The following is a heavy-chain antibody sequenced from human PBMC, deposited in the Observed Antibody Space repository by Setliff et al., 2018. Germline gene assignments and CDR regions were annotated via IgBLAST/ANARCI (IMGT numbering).Heavy chain of an antibody. V-gene: IGHV3-33*01. CDR3: ARNWVTAQHYYYGMDV. Sequence: GGSLRLSCVASGFTFRNYGMHWVRQAPGKGLEGVALIWNDGSSKFYGDSVKGRITISRDNSKNTLYLQMDSLRADDTAVYYCARNWVTAQHYYYGMDVWGQGTTVTVSS. J-gene: IGHJ6*02. CDR2: IWNDGSSK. CDR1: GFTFRNYG. D-gene: IGHD2-21*02.